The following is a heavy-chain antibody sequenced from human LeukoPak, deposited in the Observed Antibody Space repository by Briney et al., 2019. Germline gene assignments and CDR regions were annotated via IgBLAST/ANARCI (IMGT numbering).Heavy chain of an antibody. V-gene: IGHV1-8*01. CDR2: MNPNSGNT. J-gene: IGHJ4*02. D-gene: IGHD3-3*01. CDR3: ARGLSPYYDFWSGYFRPPYYFDY. CDR1: GYTFTSYD. Sequence: LGASVKVSCKASGYTFTSYDINWVRQATGQGLEWMGWMNPNSGNTGYAQKFQGRVTMTRNTSISTAYMELSSLRSEDTAVYYCARGLSPYYDFWSGYFRPPYYFDYWGQGTLVTVSS.